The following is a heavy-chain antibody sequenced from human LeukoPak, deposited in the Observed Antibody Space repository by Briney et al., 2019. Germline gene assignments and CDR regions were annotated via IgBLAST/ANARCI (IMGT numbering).Heavy chain of an antibody. D-gene: IGHD6-13*01. J-gene: IGHJ4*02. Sequence: ASVKVSCKASGYTFTGYYMHWVRQAPGQGLEWMGWINPKSGGTNYAQKFQGRVTMTRDTSITTAYMELSSLRSAGTALYYCARDIGQGSSWLYDYWGQGTLVTVSS. CDR1: GYTFTGYY. CDR3: ARDIGQGSSWLYDY. CDR2: INPKSGGT. V-gene: IGHV1-2*02.